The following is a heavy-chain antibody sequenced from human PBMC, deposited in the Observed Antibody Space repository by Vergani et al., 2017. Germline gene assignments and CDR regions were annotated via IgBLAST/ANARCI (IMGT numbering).Heavy chain of an antibody. Sequence: EVQLLESGGGLVRPGGSLRLSCAASGFTFSNYAMSWVRQAPGKGLEWVSGISASGGSTYYADSVKVRFTISRDNSKNTLFLQMNSLRAEDTAVYYCAKGAYDYVWGSYDDWGQGTLVTVSS. CDR2: ISASGGST. CDR1: GFTFSNYA. V-gene: IGHV3-23*01. D-gene: IGHD3-16*01. CDR3: AKGAYDYVWGSYDD. J-gene: IGHJ4*02.